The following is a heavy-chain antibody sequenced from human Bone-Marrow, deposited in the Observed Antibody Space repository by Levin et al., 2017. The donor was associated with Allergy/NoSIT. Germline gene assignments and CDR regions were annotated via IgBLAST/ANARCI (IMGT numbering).Heavy chain of an antibody. V-gene: IGHV3-15*01. Sequence: PGESLKISCAASGFTFSNAWMSWVRQAPGKGLEWLGHIKSTTDGGTTDYAAPVNGRFTISRDDSRNTLYVQMNSLKIEDTAVYYCTTADIVGASPHWGQGTLVSVSS. CDR3: TTADIVGASPH. CDR2: IKSTTDGGTT. J-gene: IGHJ4*02. CDR1: GFTFSNAW. D-gene: IGHD3-10*01.